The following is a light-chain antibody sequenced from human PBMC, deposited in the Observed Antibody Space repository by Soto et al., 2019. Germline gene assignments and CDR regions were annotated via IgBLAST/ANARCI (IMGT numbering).Light chain of an antibody. CDR2: KIS. V-gene: IGKV2-24*01. CDR1: QSLLHSDGNTY. J-gene: IGKJ2*01. Sequence: EIVLTQTPLSSPVALGQPASISCRSSQSLLHSDGNTYLSWLQQRPGQPPRLLIYKISNRFSGVPARFSCCGDGLDFTLNISRVEAEDVGVYSCMHATQFPAYTFGQGTKLEI. CDR3: MHATQFPAYT.